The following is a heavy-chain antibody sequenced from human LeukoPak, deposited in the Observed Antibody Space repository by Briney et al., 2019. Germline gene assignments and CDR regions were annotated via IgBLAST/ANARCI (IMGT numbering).Heavy chain of an antibody. CDR2: MNPNSGSA. CDR3: ARETTVSTTFDL. V-gene: IGHV1-8*02. Sequence: ASGKVSCKASGYSFTSFYIKWVRPATRQGTGWMGWMNPNSGSAGYAQKFQGRVIMTGNTSISTAYMELSGLRSDDTAVYYCARETTVSTTFDLWGRGTLVTVSS. J-gene: IGHJ2*01. D-gene: IGHD5/OR15-5a*01. CDR1: GYSFTSFY.